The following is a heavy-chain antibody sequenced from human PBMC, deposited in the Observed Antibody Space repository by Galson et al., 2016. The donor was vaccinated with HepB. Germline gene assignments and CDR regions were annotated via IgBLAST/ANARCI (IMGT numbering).Heavy chain of an antibody. CDR3: VGDRDGQRHMVHGEY. CDR1: GFTFSSYR. CDR2: ISIGSSSI. J-gene: IGHJ4*02. V-gene: IGHV3-48*02. Sequence: SLRLSCAASGFTFSSYRLNWVRQAPGKGLEGVSYISIGSSSIDYADSAKGRFTISRDNAKNSLFLQMNSLRDEDTAVYFCVGDRDGQRHMVHGEYWGQGTLVTVSS. D-gene: IGHD3-10*01.